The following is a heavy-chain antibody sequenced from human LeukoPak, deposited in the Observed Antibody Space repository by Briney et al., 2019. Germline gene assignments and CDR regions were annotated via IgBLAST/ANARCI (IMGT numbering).Heavy chain of an antibody. CDR3: AKGTLYYGSGSYPRY. J-gene: IGHJ4*02. CDR1: GFTFYNYA. CDR2: ISDGGGST. V-gene: IGHV3-23*01. D-gene: IGHD3-10*01. Sequence: PGGSLRLSCAASGFTFYNYAMSWVRQAPGKGLEWVSTISDGGGSTYYADSVKGRFTISRDNSKNTLYLQMNSLRAEDTAVYYCAKGTLYYGSGSYPRYWGQGTLVTVSS.